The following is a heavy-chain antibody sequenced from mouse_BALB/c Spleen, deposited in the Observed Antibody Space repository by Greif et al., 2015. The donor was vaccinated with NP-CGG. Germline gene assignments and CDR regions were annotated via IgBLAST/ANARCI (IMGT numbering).Heavy chain of an antibody. CDR2: INPYNGDT. CDR3: ARDYYGSSPRAMDY. D-gene: IGHD1-1*01. Sequence: VQLQQSGPELVKPGASVKISCKASGYSFTGYFMNWVMQSHGKSLEWIGRINPYNGDTFYNQKFKGKATLTVDKSSSTAHMELRSLASEDSAVYYCARDYYGSSPRAMDYRGQGTSVTVSS. V-gene: IGHV1-20*02. J-gene: IGHJ4*01. CDR1: GYSFTGYF.